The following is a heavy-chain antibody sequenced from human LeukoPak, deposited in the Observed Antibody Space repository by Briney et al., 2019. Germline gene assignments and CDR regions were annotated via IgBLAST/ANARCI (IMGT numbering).Heavy chain of an antibody. J-gene: IGHJ6*02. V-gene: IGHV1-46*01. CDR1: GYTFTSYY. D-gene: IGHD6-13*01. CDR2: INPSGGST. CDR3: ARDHEAAAGVYYYYGMDV. Sequence: ASVKVSCKASGYTFTSYYKHWVRQAPGQGLGWMGIINPSGGSTSYAQKFQGRVTMTRDTSTSTVYMELSSLRSEDTAVYYCARDHEAAAGVYYYYGMDVWGQGTTVTVSS.